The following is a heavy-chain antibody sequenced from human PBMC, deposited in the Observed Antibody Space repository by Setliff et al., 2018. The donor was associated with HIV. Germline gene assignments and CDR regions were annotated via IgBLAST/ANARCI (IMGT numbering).Heavy chain of an antibody. J-gene: IGHJ4*02. V-gene: IGHV4-61*02. CDR3: ARGGSGSPFDY. CDR2: IYTSGST. Sequence: SETLSLTCKVSGDSISSGGYYWSWIRQPAGKGLEWIGRIYTSGSTKYNPSLKSRVTISVDTSKNQFSLKLSSVTAADTAVYYCARGGSGSPFDYWGQGTLVTVSS. D-gene: IGHD1-26*01. CDR1: GDSISSGGYY.